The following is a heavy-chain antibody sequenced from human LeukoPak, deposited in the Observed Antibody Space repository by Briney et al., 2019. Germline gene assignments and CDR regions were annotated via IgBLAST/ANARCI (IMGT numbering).Heavy chain of an antibody. CDR3: ARDRLTTFNYYYYYGMDV. J-gene: IGHJ6*02. V-gene: IGHV3-30-3*01. CDR2: ISYDGSNK. Sequence: PGGSLRLSCAASGFTFSSYAMHWVRQAPGKGLEWVAVISYDGSNKYYADSVKGRFTISRDNSKNTLYLQMNSLRAEDTAVYYCARDRLTTFNYYYYYGMDVWGQGTLVTVSS. D-gene: IGHD4/OR15-4a*01. CDR1: GFTFSSYA.